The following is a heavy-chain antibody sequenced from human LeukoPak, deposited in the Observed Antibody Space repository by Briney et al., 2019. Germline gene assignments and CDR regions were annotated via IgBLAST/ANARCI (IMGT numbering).Heavy chain of an antibody. CDR2: IYHSGST. CDR3: ASGEDIVAPIDY. J-gene: IGHJ4*02. D-gene: IGHD5-12*01. Sequence: SETLSLTCTVSGGSISSTSYYWGWLRQPPGKGLVWIGYIYHSGSTYYNPSLKSRVTISVDRSKNQFSLKLSSVTAADTAVYYCASGEDIVAPIDYWGQGTLVTVSS. V-gene: IGHV4-39*07. CDR1: GGSISSTSYY.